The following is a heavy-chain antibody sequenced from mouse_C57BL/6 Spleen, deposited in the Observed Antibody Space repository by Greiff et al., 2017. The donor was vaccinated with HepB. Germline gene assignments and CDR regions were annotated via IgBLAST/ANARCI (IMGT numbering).Heavy chain of an antibody. V-gene: IGHV5-4*01. CDR1: GFTFSSYA. D-gene: IGHD1-1*01. CDR2: ISDGGSYT. Sequence: DVHLVESGGGLVKPGGSLKLSCAASGFTFSSYAMSWVRQTPEKRLEWVATISDGGSYTYYPDNVKGRFTISRDNAKNNLYLQMSHLKSEDTAMYYCARDGDYGSSYWYFDVWGTGTTVTVSS. J-gene: IGHJ1*03. CDR3: ARDGDYGSSYWYFDV.